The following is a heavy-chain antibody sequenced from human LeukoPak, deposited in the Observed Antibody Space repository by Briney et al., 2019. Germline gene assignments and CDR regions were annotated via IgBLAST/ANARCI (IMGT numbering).Heavy chain of an antibody. CDR2: ISTSSSYI. CDR1: GFTFSSYT. Sequence: GGSLRLSCAASGFTFSSYTMNWVRQAPGKGLEWVSSISTSSSYIYYADSMKGRFTISRDNSKNTLYLQMNSLRAEDTAVYYCANGYFDLWGRGTQVTVSS. J-gene: IGHJ2*01. V-gene: IGHV3-21*01. CDR3: ANGYFDL.